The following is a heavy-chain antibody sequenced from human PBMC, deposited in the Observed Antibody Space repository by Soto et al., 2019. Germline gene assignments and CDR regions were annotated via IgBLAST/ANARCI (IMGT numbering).Heavy chain of an antibody. CDR2: ISSSSSYI. D-gene: IGHD5-12*01. J-gene: IGHJ4*02. CDR1: GFTFSSYS. CDR3: ARGGGGYHHYYFDY. V-gene: IGHV3-21*01. Sequence: PGGSLRLSCAASGFTFSSYSMNWVRQSPGKGLEWVSSISSSSSYIYYADSVKGRFTISRDNAKNSLYLQMNSLRAEDMAVYYCARGGGGYHHYYFDYWGQGTLVTVSS.